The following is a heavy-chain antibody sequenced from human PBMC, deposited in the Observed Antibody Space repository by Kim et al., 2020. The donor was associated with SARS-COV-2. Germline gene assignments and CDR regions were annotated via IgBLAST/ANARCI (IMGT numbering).Heavy chain of an antibody. Sequence: GGSLRLSCAASGFTFSSYEMNWVRQAPGKGLEWVSYISSSGSTIYYADSVKGRFTISRDNAKNSLYLQMNSLRAEDTAVYYCARERGRSSWYGRGGYYGMDVWGQGTTVTVSS. J-gene: IGHJ6*02. V-gene: IGHV3-48*03. CDR2: ISSSGSTI. CDR3: ARERGRSSWYGRGGYYGMDV. CDR1: GFTFSSYE. D-gene: IGHD6-13*01.